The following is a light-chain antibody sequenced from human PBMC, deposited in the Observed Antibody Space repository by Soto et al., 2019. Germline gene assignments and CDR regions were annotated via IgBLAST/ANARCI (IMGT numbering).Light chain of an antibody. CDR3: VACDDSLSGPV. CDR2: RNN. V-gene: IGLV1-47*01. CDR1: SSNIGSNY. Sequence: QSVLTQPPSASGTPGQRVTISCSGSSSNIGSNYVVWYQQLPGTAPKPLIYRNNQRPSGGTARCSGSKSRTSASLAISGRRSEDEADYYCVACDDSLSGPVFGGGTKLTVL. J-gene: IGLJ2*01.